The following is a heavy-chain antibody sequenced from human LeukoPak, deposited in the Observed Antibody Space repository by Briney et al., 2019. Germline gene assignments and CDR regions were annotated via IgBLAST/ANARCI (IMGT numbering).Heavy chain of an antibody. CDR3: AREGYDSSGYYYDY. J-gene: IGHJ4*02. CDR1: GGSFSGYY. V-gene: IGHV4-34*01. CDR2: INHSGST. D-gene: IGHD3-22*01. Sequence: SETLSLTCAVYGGSFSGYYWSWIRQPPGKGLEWIGEINHSGSTNYNPSLKSRVTISVDTSKSQFSLKLSSVTAADTAVYYCAREGYDSSGYYYDYWGQGTLVTVSS.